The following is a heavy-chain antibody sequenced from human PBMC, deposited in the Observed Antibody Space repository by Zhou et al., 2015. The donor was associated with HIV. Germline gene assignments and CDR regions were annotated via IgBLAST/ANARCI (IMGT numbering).Heavy chain of an antibody. J-gene: IGHJ4*02. CDR2: ISAYNGNT. CDR1: GYTFTSYG. Sequence: QVQLVQSGAEVKKPGASVKVSCKASGYTFTSYGISWVRQAPGQGLEWMGWISAYNGNTNYAQKFQGRVTITADESTSTAYMELSSLRSEDTAVYYCARAPGGYELGSGFDYWGQGTLVTVSS. CDR3: ARAPGGYELGSGFDY. V-gene: IGHV1-18*01. D-gene: IGHD5-12*01.